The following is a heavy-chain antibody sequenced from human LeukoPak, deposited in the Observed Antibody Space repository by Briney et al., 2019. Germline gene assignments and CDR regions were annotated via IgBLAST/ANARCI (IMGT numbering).Heavy chain of an antibody. CDR3: ARKAAGLTLDF. J-gene: IGHJ4*02. D-gene: IGHD6-13*01. Sequence: HPGGSLRLSCAASGFTFSSYWMHWVRQAPGKGLVWVSRINSDGSSTNYADSVKGRFTISRGNAENTLYLQMNSLRAEDTAVYYCARKAAGLTLDFWGQGTLVTVSS. V-gene: IGHV3-74*01. CDR1: GFTFSSYW. CDR2: INSDGSST.